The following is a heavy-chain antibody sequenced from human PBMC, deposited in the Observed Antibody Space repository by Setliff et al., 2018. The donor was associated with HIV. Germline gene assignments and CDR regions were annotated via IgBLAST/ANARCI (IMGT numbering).Heavy chain of an antibody. V-gene: IGHV4-4*07. D-gene: IGHD3-9*01. CDR2: IYTSGST. CDR3: ARRQSYYDILNGRAFDALDI. Sequence: PSETLSLTCTVSGGSISSYYGSWIRQSAGKGLEWIGQIYTSGSTNYHPSLKSRVTISVDTSKNQFSLKLRFVTAADTAVYSCARRQSYYDILNGRAFDALDIWGQGTKVTVSS. CDR1: GGSISSYY. J-gene: IGHJ3*02.